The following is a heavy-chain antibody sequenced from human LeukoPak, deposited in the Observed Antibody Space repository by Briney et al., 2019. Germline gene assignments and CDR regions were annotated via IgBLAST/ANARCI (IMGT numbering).Heavy chain of an antibody. CDR3: AIFYGELFWKYYFAY. CDR2: INPDSGDT. J-gene: IGHJ4*02. CDR1: GYILTDYY. V-gene: IGHV1-2*02. Sequence: GASVKVSWKASGYILTDYYMDWERQAPGQGLEWMGWINPDSGDTIYAQKIQGRLTMTRVTTTSTAYMELSRLRSDDTAVYYCAIFYGELFWKYYFAYWGQGTLVTVSS. D-gene: IGHD3-10*01.